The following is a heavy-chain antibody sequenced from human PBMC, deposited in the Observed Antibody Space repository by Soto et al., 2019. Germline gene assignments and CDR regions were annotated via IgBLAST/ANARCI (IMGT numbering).Heavy chain of an antibody. CDR3: AVSKRQAWLLINL. D-gene: IGHD3-22*01. CDR2: ISYDGSDK. J-gene: IGHJ4*02. CDR1: GFTFSDYG. Sequence: QVQLVESGGGVVQPGRSLRLSCATSGFTFSDYGMHWVRQAPGKGLEWVAIISYDGSDKYYADSVKGRFTISRDNSKSMLYLQVNSLRAEDTALYYCAVSKRQAWLLINLWGQGTLVTVSS. V-gene: IGHV3-30*03.